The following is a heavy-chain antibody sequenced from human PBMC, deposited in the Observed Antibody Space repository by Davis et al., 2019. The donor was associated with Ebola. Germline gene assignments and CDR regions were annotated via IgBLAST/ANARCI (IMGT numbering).Heavy chain of an antibody. CDR1: GGSIRSYY. Sequence: PAGSLTLSCSVSGGSIRSYYWTWIRQPPGKGLEWIGNIYYSVSAHDNPSLKSRVTISVDTSKNQVSLKLTSVTAADTAVYYCLGGRYGEPFDYWGQGTLVTVSS. CDR2: IYYSVSA. CDR3: LGGRYGEPFDY. D-gene: IGHD1-14*01. J-gene: IGHJ4*02. V-gene: IGHV4-59*01.